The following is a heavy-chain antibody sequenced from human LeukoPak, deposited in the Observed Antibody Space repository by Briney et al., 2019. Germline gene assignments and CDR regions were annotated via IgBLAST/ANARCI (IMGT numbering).Heavy chain of an antibody. D-gene: IGHD2-15*01. Sequence: SGTLSLTCTVSGGSISSYYWSWIRQPPGKGLEWIGYIYYSGSTNYNPSLKSRVTISVDTSKNQFSLKLSSVTAADTAVYYCARRHYCSGGSCYSGSDYFDYWGQGTLVTVSS. CDR2: IYYSGST. CDR1: GGSISSYY. CDR3: ARRHYCSGGSCYSGSDYFDY. V-gene: IGHV4-59*08. J-gene: IGHJ4*02.